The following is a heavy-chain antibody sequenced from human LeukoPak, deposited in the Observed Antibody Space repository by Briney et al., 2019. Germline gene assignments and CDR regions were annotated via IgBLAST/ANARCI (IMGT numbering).Heavy chain of an antibody. CDR2: IKTSGNT. CDR3: ARGGNSDFWSGSTFTY. D-gene: IGHD3-3*01. Sequence: KASQTLSLTCTASGGSISSGGYYWNWIRQPAGKGLEWIGRIKTSGNTNYNSSLKTRVTISIDTSKNHFSLKLTSVTAADTAVYFCARGGNSDFWSGSTFTYWGQGALVTVSS. V-gene: IGHV4-61*02. CDR1: GGSISSGGYY. J-gene: IGHJ4*02.